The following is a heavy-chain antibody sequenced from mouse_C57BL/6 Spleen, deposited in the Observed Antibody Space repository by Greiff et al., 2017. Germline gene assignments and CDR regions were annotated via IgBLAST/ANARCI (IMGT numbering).Heavy chain of an antibody. V-gene: IGHV1-15*01. Sequence: VQVVESGAELVRPGASVTLSCKASGYTFTDYEMHWVKQTPVHGLEWIGAIDPETGGTAYNQKFKGKAILTADKSSSTAYMELRSLTSEDSAVYYCKLWGYFDVWGTGTTVTVSS. J-gene: IGHJ1*03. CDR3: KLWGYFDV. D-gene: IGHD1-1*02. CDR1: GYTFTDYE. CDR2: IDPETGGT.